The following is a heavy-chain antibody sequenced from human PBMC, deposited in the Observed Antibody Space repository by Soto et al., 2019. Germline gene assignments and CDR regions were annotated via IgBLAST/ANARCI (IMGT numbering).Heavy chain of an antibody. CDR2: INHSGST. CDR3: ARGYGCNSHY. D-gene: IGHD3-16*01. J-gene: IGHJ4*02. V-gene: IGHV4-34*01. CDR1: GGSVSGYY. Sequence: QVQLQQWGAGLLKPSETLSLTCAVYGGSVSGYYGSWSRQPPGKGLEWIGEINHSGSTHYNPSRKSRVNRAVDTSKNQFSLKLSAVTAADTAVYYCARGYGCNSHYWGQGTLVTVSS.